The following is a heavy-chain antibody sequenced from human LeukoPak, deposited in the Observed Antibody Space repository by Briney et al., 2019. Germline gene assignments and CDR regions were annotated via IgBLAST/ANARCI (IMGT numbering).Heavy chain of an antibody. Sequence: GGSLRLSCAASGFTFSSYTMNWVRQAPGKGLEWVSSISDSGTYIYYADSVKGRFTISRDNAKNSLYLQMDSLRAEDTAVYYCARDHGDSGWYVVVCWGQGTLVTVSS. CDR3: ARDHGDSGWYVVVC. CDR2: ISDSGTYI. J-gene: IGHJ4*02. D-gene: IGHD6-19*01. CDR1: GFTFSSYT. V-gene: IGHV3-21*01.